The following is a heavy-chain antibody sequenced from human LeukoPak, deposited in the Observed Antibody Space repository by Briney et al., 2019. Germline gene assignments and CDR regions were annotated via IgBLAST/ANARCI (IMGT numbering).Heavy chain of an antibody. V-gene: IGHV1-2*02. D-gene: IGHD3-10*01. J-gene: IGHJ5*02. CDR3: ARDRNYGSGSYYGYNWFDP. CDR2: INPNSGGT. CDR1: GYTFTGYY. Sequence: ASVKVSCKASGYTFTGYYMHWVRQAPGQGLEWMGWINPNSGGTNYAQKFQGRVTMTTDTSTSTAYMELRSLRSDDTAVYYCARDRNYGSGSYYGYNWFDPWGQGTLVTVSS.